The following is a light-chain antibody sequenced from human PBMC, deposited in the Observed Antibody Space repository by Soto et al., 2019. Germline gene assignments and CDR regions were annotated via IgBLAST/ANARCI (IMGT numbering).Light chain of an antibody. V-gene: IGKV3-11*01. CDR2: DAS. J-gene: IGKJ5*01. Sequence: IVLTQSPATLCLPPLERSXXSSRASQSVRNYLAWYQQKPGQAPRLLIYDASYRATGIPAWFSGRGSGTDFTLTISSLEPEDFAVYYCQQRNDWPLTFGPGTRLEIK. CDR1: QSVRNY. CDR3: QQRNDWPLT.